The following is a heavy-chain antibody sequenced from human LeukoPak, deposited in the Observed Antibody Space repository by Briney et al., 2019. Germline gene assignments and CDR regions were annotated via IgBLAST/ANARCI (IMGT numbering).Heavy chain of an antibody. J-gene: IGHJ4*02. CDR1: GGSISSSSYY. CDR2: IYYSGST. D-gene: IGHD4-17*01. V-gene: IGHV4-61*01. Sequence: SETLSLTCTVSGGSISSSSYYWSWIRQPPGKGLEWIGYIYYSGSTNYNPSLKSRVTISVDTSKNQFSLKLSSVTAADTAVYYCARGDDYGDLFDYWGQGTLVTVSS. CDR3: ARGDDYGDLFDY.